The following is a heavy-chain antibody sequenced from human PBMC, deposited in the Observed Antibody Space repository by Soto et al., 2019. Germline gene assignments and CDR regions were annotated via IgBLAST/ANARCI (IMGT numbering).Heavy chain of an antibody. V-gene: IGHV3-30-3*01. J-gene: IGHJ6*02. CDR1: GFTFNTYA. CDR3: AREVKPIQIWLWIDV. CDR2: ISYDGSNK. D-gene: IGHD5-18*01. Sequence: QLQLVESGGGVVQSGRSLRLSCEASGFTFNTYAMHWVRQAPGKGLEWLVVISYDGSNKYYADSVEGRFTISRDNAKNSLFLQMNSLRPEDTATYYCAREVKPIQIWLWIDVWGRGTTVTVSS.